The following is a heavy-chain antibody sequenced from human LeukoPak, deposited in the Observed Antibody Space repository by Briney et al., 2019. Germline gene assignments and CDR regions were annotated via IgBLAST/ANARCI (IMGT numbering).Heavy chain of an antibody. CDR2: IYSGGST. Sequence: PGGSLRLSCAASGFPVSSNYMSWVRQAPGKGLEWVSVIYSGGSTYYADSVKGRFTISRDNSKNTLYLQMNSLRAEDTAVYYCARDSLGMGWFDPWGQGTLVTVSS. J-gene: IGHJ5*02. D-gene: IGHD7-27*01. CDR3: ARDSLGMGWFDP. V-gene: IGHV3-53*01. CDR1: GFPVSSNY.